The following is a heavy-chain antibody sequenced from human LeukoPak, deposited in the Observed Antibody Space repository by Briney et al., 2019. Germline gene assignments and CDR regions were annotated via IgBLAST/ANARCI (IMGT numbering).Heavy chain of an antibody. Sequence: GASVKVSCKASGYSFTGYYMHWVRQAPGQGLEWMGWMNPNSGNTGYAQKFQGRVTMTRNTSISTAYMELSSLRSEDTAVYYCARTTGYSSSWGGLGYWGQGTLVTVSS. CDR1: GYSFTGYY. CDR3: ARTTGYSSSWGGLGY. D-gene: IGHD6-13*01. J-gene: IGHJ4*02. CDR2: MNPNSGNT. V-gene: IGHV1-8*02.